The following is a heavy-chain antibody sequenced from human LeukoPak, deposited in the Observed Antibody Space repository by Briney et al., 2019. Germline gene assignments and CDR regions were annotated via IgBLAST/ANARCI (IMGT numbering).Heavy chain of an antibody. D-gene: IGHD3-9*01. CDR2: ISSGGGIT. J-gene: IGHJ4*02. CDR3: AKSLFTGSFRFDS. CDR1: GFTFNTYA. V-gene: IGHV3-23*01. Sequence: GGSLRLSCAASGFTFNTYAMSWVRQAPGMGLEWISVISSGGGITFYADSAKGRFTISRDNSKNMLYLQMNSLRAEDTAVYFCAKSLFTGSFRFDSWGQGTLVTVSS.